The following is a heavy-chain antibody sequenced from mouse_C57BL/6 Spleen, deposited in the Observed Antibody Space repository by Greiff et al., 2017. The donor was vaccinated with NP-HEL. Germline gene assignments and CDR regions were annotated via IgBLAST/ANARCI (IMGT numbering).Heavy chain of an antibody. J-gene: IGHJ2*01. Sequence: EVQVVESGGGLVKPGGSLKLSCAASGFTFSSYAMSWVRQTPEKRLEWVATISDGGSYTYYPDNVKGRFTISRDNAKNNLYLQMSHLKSEDTAMYYCARDGGQLFFDYWGQGTTLTVSS. CDR2: ISDGGSYT. V-gene: IGHV5-4*01. CDR3: ARDGGQLFFDY. D-gene: IGHD3-2*01. CDR1: GFTFSSYA.